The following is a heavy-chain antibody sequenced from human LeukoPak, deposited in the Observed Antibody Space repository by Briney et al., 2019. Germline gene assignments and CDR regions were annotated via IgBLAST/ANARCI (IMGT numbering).Heavy chain of an antibody. CDR2: IYYSGST. V-gene: IGHV4-59*01. D-gene: IGHD6-19*01. J-gene: IGHJ6*03. CDR3: ARGVGAVADYYYYYYMDV. Sequence: SETLSLTCTVSGGSISSYYWSWIRQPPGKGLEWIGYIYYSGSTNYNPSLKSRVTISVDTSKNQFSLKLSSVTAADTAVYYCARGVGAVADYYYYYYMDVWGKGTTVTVSS. CDR1: GGSISSYY.